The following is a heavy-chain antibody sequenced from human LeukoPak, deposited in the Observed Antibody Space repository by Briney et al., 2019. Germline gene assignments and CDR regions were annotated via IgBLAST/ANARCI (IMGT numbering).Heavy chain of an antibody. CDR2: IYYSGST. CDR1: GGSISSYY. J-gene: IGHJ4*02. D-gene: IGHD4-17*01. V-gene: IGHV4-59*01. CDR3: ARGGMTTQPFDY. Sequence: PSETLSLTCTVSGGSISSYYWSWIRQPPGKGLEWIGYIYYSGSTNYNPSLKSRVTISVDTSKNQFSLKLSSATAADTAVYYCARGGMTTQPFDYWGQGTLVTVSS.